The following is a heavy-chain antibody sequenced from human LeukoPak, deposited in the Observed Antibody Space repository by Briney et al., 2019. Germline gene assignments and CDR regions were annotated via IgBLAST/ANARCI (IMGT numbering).Heavy chain of an antibody. D-gene: IGHD6-19*01. CDR1: GGTFSSYA. CDR3: ARDFEQWLPDY. Sequence: GASVRVSCKASGGTFSSYAISWVRQAPGQGLEWMGWISAYNGSTNYAQKLQGRVTMTTDTSTSTAYMELRSLRSDDTAVYYCARDFEQWLPDYWGQGTLVTVSS. J-gene: IGHJ4*02. V-gene: IGHV1-18*01. CDR2: ISAYNGST.